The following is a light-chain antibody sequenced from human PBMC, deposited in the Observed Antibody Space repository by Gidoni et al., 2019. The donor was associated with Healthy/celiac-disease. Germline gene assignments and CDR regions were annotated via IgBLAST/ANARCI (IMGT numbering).Light chain of an antibody. CDR2: AA. J-gene: IGKJ2*01. Sequence: DIQMTQSPSSLSASVGDRVTITCRASQSISSYLNWYQQKQGKAPKLLIYAASRFSGSGSGTDFTLTISSLQPEDFATYYCQQSYSTPYTFGQGTKLEIK. CDR3: QQSYSTPYT. CDR1: QSISSY. V-gene: IGKV1-39*01.